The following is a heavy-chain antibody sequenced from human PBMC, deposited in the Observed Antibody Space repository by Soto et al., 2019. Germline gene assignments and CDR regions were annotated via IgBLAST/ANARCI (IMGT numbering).Heavy chain of an antibody. Sequence: ASGKVSCKASGYPFTSYHLHWVRQAPGQGPQWRGRINVSGGSTRYAQSFQGRVSMSSDTSTSTVKMELSRLRSEDTAVYYCARGGAVDGTSFDHWGQGTVVTVSS. J-gene: IGHJ5*02. CDR2: INVSGGST. CDR1: GYPFTSYH. CDR3: ARGGAVDGTSFDH. V-gene: IGHV1-46*01. D-gene: IGHD6-19*01.